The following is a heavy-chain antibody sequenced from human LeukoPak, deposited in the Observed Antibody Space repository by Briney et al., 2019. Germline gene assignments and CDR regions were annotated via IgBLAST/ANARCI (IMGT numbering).Heavy chain of an antibody. D-gene: IGHD3-3*01. CDR3: ARGNYDFWIDY. J-gene: IGHJ4*02. V-gene: IGHV4-34*01. Sequence: PETLSLTCAVYGGSFSGYYWSWIRQPPGKGLEWIGEINHSGSTNYNPSLKSRVTISVDTSKNQFSLKLSSVTAADTAVYYCARGNYDFWIDYWGQGTLVTVSS. CDR1: GGSFSGYY. CDR2: INHSGST.